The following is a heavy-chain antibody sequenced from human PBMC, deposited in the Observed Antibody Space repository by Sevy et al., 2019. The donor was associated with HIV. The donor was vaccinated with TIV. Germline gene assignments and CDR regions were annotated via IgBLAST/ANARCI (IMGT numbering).Heavy chain of an antibody. D-gene: IGHD3-22*01. CDR1: GKTLIELS. J-gene: IGHJ4*02. Sequence: ASVKVSCKVSGKTLIELSMHWVRQAPGKGLEWMGSFDPEDGKRIYARKFQGRVSMTEDTPTDTAYMELSSLRSEDTAVYYCATTKDYYESSGDPFDSWGQGTLVTVSS. CDR2: FDPEDGKR. CDR3: ATTKDYYESSGDPFDS. V-gene: IGHV1-24*01.